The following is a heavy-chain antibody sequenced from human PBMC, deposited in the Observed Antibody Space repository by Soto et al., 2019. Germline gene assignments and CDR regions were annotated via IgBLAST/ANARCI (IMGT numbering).Heavy chain of an antibody. D-gene: IGHD3-22*01. CDR2: ISVYTGST. CDR1: GYSFRSYG. V-gene: IGHV1-18*04. Sequence: ASVKVSCKASGYSFRSYGISWVRQAPGQGLEWMGWISVYTGSTNQAQRFQDRVTMTTDTSTSTAYLEMRSLRSDDTAVYYCARRDYYDGTGYFRNWGQGTLVTVSS. CDR3: ARRDYYDGTGYFRN. J-gene: IGHJ1*01.